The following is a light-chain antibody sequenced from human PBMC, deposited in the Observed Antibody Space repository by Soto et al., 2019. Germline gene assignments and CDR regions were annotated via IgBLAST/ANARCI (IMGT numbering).Light chain of an antibody. V-gene: IGKV3-11*01. CDR3: QHRVTGVF. CDR2: EVS. Sequence: IVLTQSPDTLSLSLGERATLSCRASQSVGSYLGWYQQKACQAPRLLMSEVSKRATGIPARFSGSGSGTDFTLTISILEPEDDAVYYCQHRVTGVFFGGGTKVEIK. J-gene: IGKJ4*01. CDR1: QSVGSY.